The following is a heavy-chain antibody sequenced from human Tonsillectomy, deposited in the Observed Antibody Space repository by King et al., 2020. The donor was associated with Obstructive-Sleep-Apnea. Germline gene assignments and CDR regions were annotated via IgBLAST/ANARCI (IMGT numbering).Heavy chain of an antibody. D-gene: IGHD2-15*01. J-gene: IGHJ6*02. CDR1: GYTFTSYG. CDR3: AREGNIAPAKYCSGGSCYGGGLYYYGMDV. V-gene: IGHV1-18*01. Sequence: QLVQSGAEVKKPGASVKVSCKASGYTFTSYGISWVRQAPGQGLEWMGWISAYNGNTNYAQKLQGRVTMTTDTSTSTAYMELRSLRSDDTAVYYCAREGNIAPAKYCSGGSCYGGGLYYYGMDVWGQGTTVTVSS. CDR2: ISAYNGNT.